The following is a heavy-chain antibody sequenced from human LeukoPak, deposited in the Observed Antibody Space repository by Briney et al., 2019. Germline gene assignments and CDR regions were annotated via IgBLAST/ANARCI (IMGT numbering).Heavy chain of an antibody. Sequence: PSETLSLTCTVSGGSISSSSYYWGWIRQPPGKGLEWIGSIYYSGSTYYNPSLKSRVTISVDTSKNQFSLKLSSVTAADTAVYYCARVYDSSGYYYVRPNGWFDPWGQGTLVTVSS. CDR2: IYYSGST. D-gene: IGHD3-22*01. J-gene: IGHJ5*02. V-gene: IGHV4-39*07. CDR1: GGSISSSSYY. CDR3: ARVYDSSGYYYVRPNGWFDP.